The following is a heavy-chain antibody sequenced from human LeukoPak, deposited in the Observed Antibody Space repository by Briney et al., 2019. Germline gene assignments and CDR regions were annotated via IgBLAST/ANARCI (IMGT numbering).Heavy chain of an antibody. CDR2: ISGSGGST. D-gene: IGHD1-26*01. J-gene: IGHJ4*02. Sequence: PGGSLRLSCAASGFTFSSYAMSWVRQAPGKGLEWVSAISGSGGSTYYADSVKGRFTISRDNSKNTLYLQMNSLRAEDTAVYYCAKDRGPIPLDGSYYYFDYWGQGTLVTVSS. CDR1: GFTFSSYA. V-gene: IGHV3-23*01. CDR3: AKDRGPIPLDGSYYYFDY.